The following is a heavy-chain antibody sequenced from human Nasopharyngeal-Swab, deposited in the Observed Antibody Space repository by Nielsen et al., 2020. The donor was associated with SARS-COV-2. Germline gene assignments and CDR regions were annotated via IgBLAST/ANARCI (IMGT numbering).Heavy chain of an antibody. CDR1: GYTFTTYD. V-gene: IGHV1-8*01. CDR3: TRGVPDFGY. J-gene: IGHJ4*02. Sequence: ASVKVSCKASGYTFTTYDIHWLRQATGQGLEWMGWMTPNNGATGYAQKFQGRVTLTWDTSISTAYMELSSLRSEDTAVYYCTRGVPDFGYWGQGTLVTVSS. CDR2: MTPNNGAT.